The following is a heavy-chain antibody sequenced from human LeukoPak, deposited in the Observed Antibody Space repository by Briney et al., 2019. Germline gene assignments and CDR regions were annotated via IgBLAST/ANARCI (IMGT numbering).Heavy chain of an antibody. D-gene: IGHD1-26*01. CDR1: GFTFSSYG. J-gene: IGHJ4*02. Sequence: AGGSLRLSCAASGFTFSSYGLHWVRQAPGKGLEGVAVIWYDGSNRYYADSVKGRFTISRDNSKNTLYLQLNSLRAEDTAVYYCARGKREVLNTRVFDYWGQGTLVTVSS. V-gene: IGHV3-33*01. CDR2: IWYDGSNR. CDR3: ARGKREVLNTRVFDY.